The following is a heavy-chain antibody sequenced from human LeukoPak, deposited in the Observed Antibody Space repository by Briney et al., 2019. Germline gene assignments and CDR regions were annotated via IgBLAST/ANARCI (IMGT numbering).Heavy chain of an antibody. V-gene: IGHV3-33*01. CDR2: IWYDGSNK. J-gene: IGHJ3*02. Sequence: GGSLRLSCAASGFTFSSYGMHWVRQAPGKGLEWVAVIWYDGSNKYYADSVKGRFTISRDNSKNTLYLQMNSPRAEDTAVYYCARAPIRGDAFDIWGQGTMVTVSS. CDR3: ARAPIRGDAFDI. CDR1: GFTFSSYG. D-gene: IGHD3-10*01.